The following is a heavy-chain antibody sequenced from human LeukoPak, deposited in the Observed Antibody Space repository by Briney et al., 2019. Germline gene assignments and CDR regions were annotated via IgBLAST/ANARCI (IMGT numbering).Heavy chain of an antibody. CDR2: IYYSGST. D-gene: IGHD3-3*01. CDR3: ASTLVLRFLEWLPDYFDY. Sequence: SQTLSLTCTVSGGSISSGGYYWSWIRQHPGKGLEWIGYIYYSGSTYYNPSLKSRVTISVDTSKNQFSLKLSSVTAADTAVYYCASTLVLRFLEWLPDYFDYWGQGTLVTVSS. J-gene: IGHJ4*02. CDR1: GGSISSGGYY. V-gene: IGHV4-30-4*08.